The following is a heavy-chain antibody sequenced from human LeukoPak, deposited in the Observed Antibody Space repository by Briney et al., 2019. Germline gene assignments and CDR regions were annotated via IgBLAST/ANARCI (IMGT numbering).Heavy chain of an antibody. Sequence: ASVKVSCKASGYTFTSYDINWVRQPTGQGLEWMGYMNPNSGNTGYAQKFQGRVTMTRNTSISTAYMELSSLRSEDTAVYYCARGLRYSSGWYEGTDYWGQGTLVTVSS. CDR3: ARGLRYSSGWYEGTDY. CDR1: GYTFTSYD. J-gene: IGHJ4*02. D-gene: IGHD6-19*01. CDR2: MNPNSGNT. V-gene: IGHV1-8*01.